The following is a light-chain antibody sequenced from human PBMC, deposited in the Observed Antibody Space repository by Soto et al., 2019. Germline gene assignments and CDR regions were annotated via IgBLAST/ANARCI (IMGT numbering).Light chain of an antibody. CDR1: QSVSSN. J-gene: IGKJ1*01. Sequence: EIQMTQSPSSPSVSPGSRSTLSCLASQSVSSNLAWYQQKPGQAPSLIIYGASTRDTGIPSRFSGSVSGTDGTITISSLKPEDGSVYYCQQFNNWTWTFGQGTKVDIK. V-gene: IGKV3-15*01. CDR3: QQFNNWTWT. CDR2: GAS.